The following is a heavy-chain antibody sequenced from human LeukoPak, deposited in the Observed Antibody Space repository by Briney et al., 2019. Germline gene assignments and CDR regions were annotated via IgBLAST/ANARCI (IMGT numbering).Heavy chain of an antibody. CDR2: INSDGSST. Sequence: GGSPRLSCAASGFTFSSYWMHWVRQAPGKGLVWVSRINSDGSSTSYADSVKGRFTISRDNAKNTLYLQMNSLRAEDTAVYYCARGRRDGYNVYYYWGQGTLVTVSS. V-gene: IGHV3-74*01. J-gene: IGHJ4*02. CDR3: ARGRRDGYNVYYY. CDR1: GFTFSSYW. D-gene: IGHD5-24*01.